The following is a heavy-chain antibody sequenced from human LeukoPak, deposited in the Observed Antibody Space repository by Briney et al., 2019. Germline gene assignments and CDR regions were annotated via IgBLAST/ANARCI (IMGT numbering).Heavy chain of an antibody. CDR2: INPNSGGT. CDR3: ARGGLPPPPYFDY. CDR1: GYTFTGYY. V-gene: IGHV1-2*02. Sequence: ASVKVSCKASGYTFTGYYMHWVRQAPGQGLEWMVWINPNSGGTNYAQKFQGRVTMTRDTSISKAYMELSRLRSDDTAVYYCARGGLPPPPYFDYWGQGTLVTVSS. D-gene: IGHD1-26*01. J-gene: IGHJ4*02.